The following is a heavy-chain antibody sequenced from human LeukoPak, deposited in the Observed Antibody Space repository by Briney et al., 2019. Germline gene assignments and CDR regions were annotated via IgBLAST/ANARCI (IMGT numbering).Heavy chain of an antibody. Sequence: SQTLSLTCTVSGGSISSSSYYWGRIRQPPGKGLVWIGSIYYSGSTYYNPSLKSRVTISVDTSKNQFSMKLSSVTAADTAVYYCARQEIAAAGTVYFDYWGQGTLVTVSS. D-gene: IGHD6-13*01. CDR3: ARQEIAAAGTVYFDY. V-gene: IGHV4-39*01. J-gene: IGHJ4*02. CDR1: GGSISSSSYY. CDR2: IYYSGST.